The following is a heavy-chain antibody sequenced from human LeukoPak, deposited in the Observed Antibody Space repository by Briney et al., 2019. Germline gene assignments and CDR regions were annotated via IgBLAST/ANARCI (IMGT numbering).Heavy chain of an antibody. CDR1: GGSISSYY. CDR3: AKDGRNYYDSSGSRGNAFDI. V-gene: IGHV3-23*01. CDR2: ISGSGGST. J-gene: IGHJ3*02. D-gene: IGHD3-22*01. Sequence: ETLSLPCTVSGGSISSYYWSWVRQAPGKGLEWVSAISGSGGSTYYADSVKGRFTISRDNSKNTLYLQMNSLRAEDTAVYYCAKDGRNYYDSSGSRGNAFDIWGQGTMVTVSS.